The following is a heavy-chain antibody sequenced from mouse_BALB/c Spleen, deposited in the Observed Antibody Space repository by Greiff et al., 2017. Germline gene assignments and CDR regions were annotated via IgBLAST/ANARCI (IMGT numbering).Heavy chain of an antibody. V-gene: IGHV5-12-2*01. CDR1: GFTFSSYT. CDR2: ISNGGGST. CDR3: ARHPHYYGSSHWYFDV. J-gene: IGHJ1*01. D-gene: IGHD1-1*01. Sequence: EVKLVESGGGLVQPGGSLKLSCAASGFTFSSYTMSWVRQTPEKRLEWVAYISNGGGSTYYPDTVKGRFTISRDNAKNTLYLQMSSLKSEDTAMYYCARHPHYYGSSHWYFDVWGAGTTVTVSS.